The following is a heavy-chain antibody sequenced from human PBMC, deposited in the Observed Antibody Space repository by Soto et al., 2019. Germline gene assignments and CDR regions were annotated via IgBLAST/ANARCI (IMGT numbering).Heavy chain of an antibody. CDR3: AKTAEAVAGTVYGY. V-gene: IGHV3-23*01. CDR1: GFTFSNFA. Sequence: EVQLLESGGGLVQPGRSLRLSCAASGFTFSNFAMGWVRQAPGKGLEWVSSIGGGGGRPYYADSVKGRFTISRANSKNTLYLQMNSLRADDTALYSCAKTAEAVAGTVYGYWGQGTLVTVSS. CDR2: IGGGGGRP. D-gene: IGHD6-19*01. J-gene: IGHJ4*02.